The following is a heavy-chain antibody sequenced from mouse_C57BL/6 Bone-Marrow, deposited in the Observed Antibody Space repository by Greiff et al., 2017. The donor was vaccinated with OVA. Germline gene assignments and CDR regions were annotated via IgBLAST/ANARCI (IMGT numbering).Heavy chain of an antibody. D-gene: IGHD3-3*01. V-gene: IGHV1-78*01. CDR3: ARRRAHPRWYFDV. CDR2: IYPRDGST. J-gene: IGHJ1*03. CDR1: GYTFTDHT. Sequence: VQLQQSDAELVQPGASVKISCKVSGYTFTDHTIHWMKQRPEQGLEWIGYIYPRDGSTKYNEKFKGKATLTADKSSSTAYMQLNSLTSEDSAVYFCARRRAHPRWYFDVWGTGTTVTVSS.